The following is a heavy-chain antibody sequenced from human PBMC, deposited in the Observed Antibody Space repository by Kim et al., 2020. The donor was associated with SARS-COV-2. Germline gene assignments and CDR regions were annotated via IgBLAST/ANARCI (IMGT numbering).Heavy chain of an antibody. Sequence: SETLSLTCAVYGGSFSGYYWSWIRQPPGKGLEWIGEINHSGSTNYNPSLKSRVTISVDTSKNQFSLKLSSVTAADTAVYYCARKPPYYYDSSGYHYWGQGTLVTVSS. V-gene: IGHV4-34*01. D-gene: IGHD3-22*01. CDR2: INHSGST. J-gene: IGHJ4*02. CDR1: GGSFSGYY. CDR3: ARKPPYYYDSSGYHY.